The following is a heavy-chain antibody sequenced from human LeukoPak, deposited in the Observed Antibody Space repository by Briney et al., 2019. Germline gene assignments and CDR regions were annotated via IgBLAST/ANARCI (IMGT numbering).Heavy chain of an antibody. V-gene: IGHV4-30-4*01. Sequence: PSQTLSLTCTVSGGSISSGDYYWSWIRQPPGKGLEWIGYIYYSGSTNYNPSLKSRVTISVDTSKNQFSLKLSSVTAADTAVYYCARELGTMIVVEGAFDIWGQGTMVTVSS. J-gene: IGHJ3*02. D-gene: IGHD3-22*01. CDR2: IYYSGST. CDR3: ARELGTMIVVEGAFDI. CDR1: GGSISSGDYY.